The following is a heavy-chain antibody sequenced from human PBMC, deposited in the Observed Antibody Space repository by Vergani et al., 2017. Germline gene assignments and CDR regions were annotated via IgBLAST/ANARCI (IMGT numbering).Heavy chain of an antibody. CDR2: IWYDGSNK. J-gene: IGHJ4*02. V-gene: IGHV3-33*01. D-gene: IGHD5-18*01. CDR3: ARASHGYSYGYFDY. CDR1: GFTFSSYG. Sequence: QVQLVESGGGVVQPGRSLRLSCAASGFTFSSYGMHWVRQAPGKGLEWVAVIWYDGSNKYYADSVKGRFTISRDNSKNTLYLQMNSLRAEDTAVYYCARASHGYSYGYFDYWGQGTLVTVSS.